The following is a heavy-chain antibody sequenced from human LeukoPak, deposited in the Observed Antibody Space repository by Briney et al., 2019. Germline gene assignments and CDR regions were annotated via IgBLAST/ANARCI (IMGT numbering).Heavy chain of an antibody. CDR1: GFTFSSYW. CDR2: IKQDGSEK. V-gene: IGHV3-7*01. CDR3: ARVGGWLFSRFGAFDI. D-gene: IGHD3-22*01. J-gene: IGHJ3*02. Sequence: PGGSLRLSCAASGFTFSSYWMTWVRQALGKGLEWVAKIKQDGSEKDYVDSVKGRLTISRDNAKNSLYLQMNSLRAEDTAVYYCARVGGWLFSRFGAFDIWGQGTMVTVSS.